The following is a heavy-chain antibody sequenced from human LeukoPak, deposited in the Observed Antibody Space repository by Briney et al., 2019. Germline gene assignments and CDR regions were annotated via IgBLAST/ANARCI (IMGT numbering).Heavy chain of an antibody. CDR2: ISGTYST. Sequence: PGGSLRLSCAASGFPFSSFAMHWVRQAPGKGLEWVSGISGTYSTYYADSVKGRFTISRDNSKDTLYLQMNSLRAEDTAVYYCANLDPHPMDVWGKGTTVTVSS. J-gene: IGHJ6*04. CDR1: GFPFSSFA. CDR3: ANLDPHPMDV. V-gene: IGHV3-23*01.